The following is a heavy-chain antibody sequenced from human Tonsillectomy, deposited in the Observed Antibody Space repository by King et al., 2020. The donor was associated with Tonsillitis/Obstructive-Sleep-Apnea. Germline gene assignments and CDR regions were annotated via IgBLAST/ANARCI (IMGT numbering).Heavy chain of an antibody. V-gene: IGHV1-69*01. CDR1: GGTFSTYF. Sequence: PLVQSGAEVKKPGSSLKVSCKASGGTFSTYFIAWVRQAPGQGLEWMGGIIPVFDTPIYAQKFQGRVTITADESTSTAYMEMSSLRSEDTAVYYCARVKPDEGCYYYYMDVWGKGTTVTVSS. D-gene: IGHD6-19*01. J-gene: IGHJ6*03. CDR2: IIPVFDTP. CDR3: ARVKPDEGCYYYYMDV.